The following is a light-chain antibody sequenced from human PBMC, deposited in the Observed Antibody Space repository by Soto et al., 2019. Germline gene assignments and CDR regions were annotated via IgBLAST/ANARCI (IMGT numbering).Light chain of an antibody. CDR1: QSISSW. Sequence: DIQMTQSPSTLSASVGDRVTITCRASQSISSWLAWYQQKPGKAPKLLIYKASSLESGVPSRFSGSGSGTEFTLTISSLEPDDFATYYCQQYNRYSWTFGKGPEVVIK. V-gene: IGKV1-5*03. CDR2: KAS. J-gene: IGKJ1*01. CDR3: QQYNRYSWT.